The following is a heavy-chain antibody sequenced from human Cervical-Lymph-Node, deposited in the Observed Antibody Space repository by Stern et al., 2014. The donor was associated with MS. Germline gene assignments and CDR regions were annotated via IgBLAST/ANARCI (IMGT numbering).Heavy chain of an antibody. CDR2: ISTDTGGA. D-gene: IGHD1-26*01. CDR3: ARDRGSHSDY. CDR1: GYSFTAYF. V-gene: IGHV1-2*02. Sequence: QMQLVQSGAEVKKPGASVKVSCKASGYSFTAYFIHWVRQAPGQGLEWMGWISTDTGGANYAQRFQGRVTMTRDTSISTTYMELSRLRSDDTAVYYCARDRGSHSDYWGQGTLVTVPS. J-gene: IGHJ4*02.